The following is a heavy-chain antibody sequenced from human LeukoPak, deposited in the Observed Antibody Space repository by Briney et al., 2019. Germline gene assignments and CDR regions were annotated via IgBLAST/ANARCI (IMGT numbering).Heavy chain of an antibody. V-gene: IGHV3-9*01. J-gene: IGHJ5*02. CDR1: GFTFDDYA. CDR3: AKGLGIVVVPAAMAFDP. CDR2: ISWNSGSI. D-gene: IGHD2-2*01. Sequence: GGSLRLSCAASGFTFDDYAMHWVRQAPGKGLEWVSDISWNSGSIGYADSVKGRFTISRDNAKNSLYLQMNSLRAEDTALYYCAKGLGIVVVPAAMAFDPWGQGTLVTVSS.